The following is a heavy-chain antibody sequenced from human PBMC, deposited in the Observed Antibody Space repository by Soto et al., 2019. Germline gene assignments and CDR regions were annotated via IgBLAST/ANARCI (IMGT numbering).Heavy chain of an antibody. CDR3: TGGQDIVVVPAALMDV. J-gene: IGHJ6*02. CDR2: IIPILGIA. D-gene: IGHD2-2*01. Sequence: SVKVSCKASGGTFSSYTISWVRQAPGQGLEWMGRIIPILGIANYAQKFQGRVTITADKSTSTAYMELSSLRSEDTAVYYCTGGQDIVVVPAALMDVWGQGTTVTVSS. V-gene: IGHV1-69*02. CDR1: GGTFSSYT.